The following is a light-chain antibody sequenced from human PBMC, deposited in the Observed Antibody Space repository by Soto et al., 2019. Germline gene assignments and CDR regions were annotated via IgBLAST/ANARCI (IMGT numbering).Light chain of an antibody. CDR3: QYYDSRLSGVV. Sequence: QSVLTQPPSVSGAPGQRVTISCTGSSSNIGAGYDVHWYQQLPGSAPKFLIYANNNRPSGVPDRFSGSKSGTSASLAITGLQAEDEADYYCQYYDSRLSGVVFGGGTQLTVL. CDR1: SSNIGAGYD. CDR2: ANN. V-gene: IGLV1-40*01. J-gene: IGLJ2*01.